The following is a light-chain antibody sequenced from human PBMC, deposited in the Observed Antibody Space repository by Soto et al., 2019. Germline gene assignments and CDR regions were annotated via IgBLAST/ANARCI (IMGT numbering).Light chain of an antibody. Sequence: NFMLTQPHSVSESPGKTVTISCTRSSGSIASNYVQWYQQRPGSAPNNLIYESRERPPGVPDRFSGSIDTTTNSASLTISGLETDDDADYYCQSYDSSTVVFGGGTKLTVL. CDR1: SGSIASNY. CDR3: QSYDSSTVV. J-gene: IGLJ2*01. V-gene: IGLV6-57*04. CDR2: ESR.